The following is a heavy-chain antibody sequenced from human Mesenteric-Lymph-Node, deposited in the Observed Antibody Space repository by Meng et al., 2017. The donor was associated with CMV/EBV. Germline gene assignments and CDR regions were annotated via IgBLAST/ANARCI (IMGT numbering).Heavy chain of an antibody. Sequence: GGSLRLSCAASGFTVSSSYMTWVRQAPGKGLEWVSVIYAGGNTYYADSVKGRFTISRDNAKNSLYLQMNSLRAEDTAVYYCARDSRDFWSGYRRLFDYWGQGTLVTVSS. CDR3: ARDSRDFWSGYRRLFDY. CDR2: IYAGGNT. V-gene: IGHV3-66*01. J-gene: IGHJ4*02. D-gene: IGHD3-3*01. CDR1: GFTVSSSY.